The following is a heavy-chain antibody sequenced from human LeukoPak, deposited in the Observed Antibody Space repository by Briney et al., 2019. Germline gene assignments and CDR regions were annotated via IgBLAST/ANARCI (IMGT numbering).Heavy chain of an antibody. CDR2: IKSKSDSYAT. CDR1: GFTFSGSA. D-gene: IGHD4-23*01. J-gene: IGHJ3*02. Sequence: PGGSLKLSCAASGFTFSGSAIHWVRQASGKGLEWVGRIKSKSDSYATAYAASVKGRFIISRDDSKSTAYLRMNSLRTEDTAVYYCTRLPISRWAFDIWGQGTMVSVSS. CDR3: TRLPISRWAFDI. V-gene: IGHV3-73*01.